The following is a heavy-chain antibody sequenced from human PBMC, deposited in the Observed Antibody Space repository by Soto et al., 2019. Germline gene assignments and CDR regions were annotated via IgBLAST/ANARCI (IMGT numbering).Heavy chain of an antibody. J-gene: IGHJ6*03. CDR3: AKDTSSSPYYLDV. D-gene: IGHD2-2*01. V-gene: IGHV3-23*01. Sequence: EVQVLESGGGSVQPGGSLRLSCAASGFTFSNFAMSWVRHPPGQGLEWVSEISGSTGTTYYADSVKGRFIISRDNSKNLVHLQMNSLRAEDTAVYYCAKDTSSSPYYLDVWGEGTTVTVSS. CDR1: GFTFSNFA. CDR2: ISGSTGTT.